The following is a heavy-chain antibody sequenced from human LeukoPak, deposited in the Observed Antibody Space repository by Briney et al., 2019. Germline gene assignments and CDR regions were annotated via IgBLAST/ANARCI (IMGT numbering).Heavy chain of an antibody. CDR3: ARAGGYYYDSSGYNFEY. D-gene: IGHD3-22*01. V-gene: IGHV3-64*01. CDR2: ISRNGGST. J-gene: IGHJ4*02. CDR1: GLTLSSYS. Sequence: GGSLRLSCSASGLTLSSYSMHRVPQAPGKGLEYVSAISRNGGSTHYVNSVKGSFTSSSDNYKNTLYLQMGSLRAEDMAVYYCARAGGYYYDSSGYNFEYWGQGTLVTVSS.